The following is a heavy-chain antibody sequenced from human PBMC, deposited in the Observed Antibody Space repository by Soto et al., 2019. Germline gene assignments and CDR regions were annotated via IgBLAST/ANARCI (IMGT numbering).Heavy chain of an antibody. Sequence: QVQLVQSGAEVNKPGASVKVSCKTSGYTFTGYYIHCVRQAPGQGLDWMALINPNSGDTNYGHKFQGRVTFTRDTSINTVYMEVTSLRFDDTAVYYCAVDGLPFEYWGQGTLVNVFS. J-gene: IGHJ4*02. D-gene: IGHD5-12*01. CDR2: INPNSGDT. CDR3: AVDGLPFEY. CDR1: GYTFTGYY. V-gene: IGHV1-2*02.